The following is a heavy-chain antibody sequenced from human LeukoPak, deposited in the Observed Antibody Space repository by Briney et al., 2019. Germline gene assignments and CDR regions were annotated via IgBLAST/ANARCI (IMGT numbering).Heavy chain of an antibody. CDR2: IYYSGST. CDR1: GGSISSSSYY. V-gene: IGHV4-39*01. D-gene: IGHD1-26*01. J-gene: IGHJ4*02. Sequence: PSETLSLTCTVSGGSISSSSYYWGWLRQPPGKGPEWIGTIYYSGSTYYNPSLKSRVTISVDTSKNQFSLKLSSVTAVDTAVYYCARSRYSGSHFLIDYWGQGTLVTVSS. CDR3: ARSRYSGSHFLIDY.